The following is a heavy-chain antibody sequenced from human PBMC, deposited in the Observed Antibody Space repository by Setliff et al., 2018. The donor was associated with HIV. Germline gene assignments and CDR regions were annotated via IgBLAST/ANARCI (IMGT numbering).Heavy chain of an antibody. CDR1: GDSISSGGYY. J-gene: IGHJ6*04. D-gene: IGHD7-27*01. Sequence: PSEPLSLTCKVSGDSISSGGYYWTWIRKPAGKGLEWIGHIYTSGNTNYNPSLKSRVSISVATSKNQSFLTLTSVTAADSAVYYCARLGEHDTGDLDVWGKGTTVTVSS. CDR2: IYTSGNT. V-gene: IGHV4-61*09. CDR3: ARLGEHDTGDLDV.